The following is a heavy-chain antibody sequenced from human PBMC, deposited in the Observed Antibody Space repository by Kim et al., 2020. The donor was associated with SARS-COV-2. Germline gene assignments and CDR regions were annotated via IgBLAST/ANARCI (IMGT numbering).Heavy chain of an antibody. V-gene: IGHV4-39*01. CDR2: IYYSGST. CDR3: VTRIAVAGNDY. Sequence: SETLSLTCTVSGGSISSSSYYWGWIGQPPGKGLECIGSIYYSGSTYYNPAHKSRVNISVDTSKNQFSLRLSSVTAADTAVYYCVTRIAVAGNDYWGQGTLVTVSS. D-gene: IGHD6-19*01. J-gene: IGHJ4*02. CDR1: GGSISSSSYY.